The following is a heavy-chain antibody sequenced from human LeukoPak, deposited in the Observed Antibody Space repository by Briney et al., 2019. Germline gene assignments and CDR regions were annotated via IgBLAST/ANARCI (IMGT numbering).Heavy chain of an antibody. Sequence: ASVKVSCKASGYTFTGYYVHWVRQAPGQGLEWMGWINPNTGGTKFAQKFQGRVTMTRDTSISTAYMELSSLRSEDTAVYYCARGLTEYYYYYMDVWGKGTTVTVSS. J-gene: IGHJ6*03. CDR1: GYTFTGYY. CDR2: INPNTGGT. D-gene: IGHD1-14*01. V-gene: IGHV1-2*02. CDR3: ARGLTEYYYYYMDV.